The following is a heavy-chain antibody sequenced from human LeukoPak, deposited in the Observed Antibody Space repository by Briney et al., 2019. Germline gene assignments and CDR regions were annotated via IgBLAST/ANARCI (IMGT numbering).Heavy chain of an antibody. D-gene: IGHD4-23*01. CDR2: INPNSGGK. Sequence: ASVKVSCKASGYTFSGYYMHWVRQAPGQGLEWMGRINPNSGGKSFAQKFQGRVTMTRDTSISTAYMELSRLRSDDTAVYYCARESPTMVVTPDYWGQGTLVTVSS. CDR3: ARESPTMVVTPDY. V-gene: IGHV1-2*06. J-gene: IGHJ4*02. CDR1: GYTFSGYY.